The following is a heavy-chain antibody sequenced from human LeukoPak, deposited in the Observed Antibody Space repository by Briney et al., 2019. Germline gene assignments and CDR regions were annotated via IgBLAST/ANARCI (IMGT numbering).Heavy chain of an antibody. CDR1: GFTFSSYS. Sequence: GGSLRLSCAASGFTFSSYSMNWVRQAPGKGLEWVSSISSSSSYIYYADSVKGRFTISRDNSKNTLYLQMNSLRAEDTAVYYCAKGLMALPYHHHDAFDIWGQGTMVTVSS. J-gene: IGHJ3*02. D-gene: IGHD5-24*01. CDR2: ISSSSSYI. V-gene: IGHV3-21*04. CDR3: AKGLMALPYHHHDAFDI.